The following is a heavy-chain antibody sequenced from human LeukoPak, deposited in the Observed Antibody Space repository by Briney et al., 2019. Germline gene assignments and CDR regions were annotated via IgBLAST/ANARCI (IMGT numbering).Heavy chain of an antibody. J-gene: IGHJ3*02. V-gene: IGHV4-59*08. CDR1: GGSISSYY. CDR3: ARQSGYYYGGAFDI. Sequence: SETLSLTCTVSGGSISSYYWSWIRQPPGKGLEWIGYIYYSGSTNYNPSLKSRVTISVDTSKNQFSLKLSSVTAADTAVYYCARQSGYYYGGAFDIWGQGTMVTVSS. CDR2: IYYSGST. D-gene: IGHD3-22*01.